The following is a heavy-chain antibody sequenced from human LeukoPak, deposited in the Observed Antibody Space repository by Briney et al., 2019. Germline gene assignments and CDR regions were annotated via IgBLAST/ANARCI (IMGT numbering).Heavy chain of an antibody. J-gene: IGHJ6*02. D-gene: IGHD3-9*01. Sequence: GGSLRLSCAASGFTFSSSSMNWVRQAPGKGLEWVSSISSSSSYISYADSVKGRFTISRDNAKNSLYLQMNSLRAEDTAVYFCARAGALRYVEEYYYGMDVWGQGTTVTVSS. CDR2: ISSSSSYI. V-gene: IGHV3-21*01. CDR3: ARAGALRYVEEYYYGMDV. CDR1: GFTFSSSS.